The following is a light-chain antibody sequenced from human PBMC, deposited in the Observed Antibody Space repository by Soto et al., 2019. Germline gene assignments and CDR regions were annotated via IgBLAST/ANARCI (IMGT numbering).Light chain of an antibody. J-gene: IGKJ3*01. CDR3: QQHHGSPFT. CDR2: DAA. Sequence: EIVLTQSPGTLSLSPGERATLSCRASQSVPSNYLAWYQQKPGQAPRLLIHDAASRATGIPDRFSGSGSGTDFTLTISRLEPEEFAVYYCQQHHGSPFTFGPGTKVDIK. CDR1: QSVPSNY. V-gene: IGKV3-20*01.